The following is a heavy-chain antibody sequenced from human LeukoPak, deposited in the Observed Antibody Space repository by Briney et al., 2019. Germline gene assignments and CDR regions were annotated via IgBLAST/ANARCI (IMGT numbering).Heavy chain of an antibody. J-gene: IGHJ4*02. CDR3: ASVAAAGEIDY. CDR2: ISSSSSTI. D-gene: IGHD6-13*01. Sequence: PGGSLRLSCAASGFTFSSYAMSRVRQAPGKGLEWVSYISSSSSTIYYADSVKGRFTISRDNAKNSLYLQMNSLRAEDTAVYYCASVAAAGEIDYWGQGTLVTVSS. CDR1: GFTFSSYA. V-gene: IGHV3-48*01.